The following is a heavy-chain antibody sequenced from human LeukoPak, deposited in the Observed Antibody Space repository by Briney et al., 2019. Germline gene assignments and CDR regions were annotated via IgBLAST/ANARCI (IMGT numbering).Heavy chain of an antibody. CDR2: IYHSGST. V-gene: IGHV4-59*08. D-gene: IGHD6-13*01. J-gene: IGHJ5*02. Sequence: LRLSCAASGFTFSSYEMNWVRQAPGKGLEWIGYIYHSGSTNYNPSLKSRVTISVDTSKNQFSLKLSSVTAADTAVYYCARSRSSRYSSSWENWFDPWGQGTLVTVSS. CDR1: GFTFSSYE. CDR3: ARSRSSRYSSSWENWFDP.